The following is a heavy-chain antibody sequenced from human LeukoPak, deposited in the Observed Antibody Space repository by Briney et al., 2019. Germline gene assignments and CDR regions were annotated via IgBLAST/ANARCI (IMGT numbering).Heavy chain of an antibody. Sequence: GGSLRLSCAASGLTFSNYGMHWVRQAPGKGLEWVSSISSSSSYIYYADSVKGRFTISRDNAKNSLYLQMNSLRAEDTAAYYCARLDGTTLYWFDPWGQGTLVTVSS. D-gene: IGHD1-7*01. CDR1: GLTFSNYG. CDR2: ISSSSSYI. J-gene: IGHJ5*02. CDR3: ARLDGTTLYWFDP. V-gene: IGHV3-21*01.